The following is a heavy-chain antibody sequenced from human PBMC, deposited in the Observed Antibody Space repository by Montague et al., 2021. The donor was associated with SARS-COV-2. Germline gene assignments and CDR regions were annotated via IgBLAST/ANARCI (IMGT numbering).Heavy chain of an antibody. CDR3: ARLGFVELWLNLGWFDP. Sequence: SETLSLTCSVSGDSIRSSGYYWGRIRQPPGKGLEWIGTVNYSGSTNYTPSLKSRVTMPVATSKNQFSLGLMSVTAADTAVYYCARLGFVELWLNLGWFDPWGQGTLVTVSS. V-gene: IGHV4-39*01. D-gene: IGHD3-16*02. J-gene: IGHJ5*02. CDR2: VNYSGST. CDR1: GDSIRSSGYY.